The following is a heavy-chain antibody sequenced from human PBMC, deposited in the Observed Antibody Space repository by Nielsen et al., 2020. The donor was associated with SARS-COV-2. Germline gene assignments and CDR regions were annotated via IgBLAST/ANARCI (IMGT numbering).Heavy chain of an antibody. Sequence: ASVKVSCKASGYTFTGYYMHWVRQAPGQGLEWMGIINPSGGSTSYAQKFQGRVTMTRDTSTSTVYMELSSLRSEDTAVYYCARSLGVGIAAAEPWGQGTMVTVSS. J-gene: IGHJ3*01. CDR1: GYTFTGYY. D-gene: IGHD6-13*01. V-gene: IGHV1-46*01. CDR2: INPSGGST. CDR3: ARSLGVGIAAAEP.